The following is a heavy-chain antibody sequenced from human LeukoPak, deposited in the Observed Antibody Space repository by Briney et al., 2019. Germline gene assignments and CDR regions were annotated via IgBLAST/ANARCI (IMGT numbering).Heavy chain of an antibody. CDR1: GYTFTGYY. CDR2: INPNSGGT. Sequence: ASVKVSCKASGYTFTGYYMHWVRQAPGQGLEWMGWINPNSGGTNYAQKFQGRVTVTRDTSISTAYMELSSLTSDDTAVYYCARALGDYGNNRVYYFDYWGQGTLVTVSS. J-gene: IGHJ4*02. V-gene: IGHV1-2*02. D-gene: IGHD4-17*01. CDR3: ARALGDYGNNRVYYFDY.